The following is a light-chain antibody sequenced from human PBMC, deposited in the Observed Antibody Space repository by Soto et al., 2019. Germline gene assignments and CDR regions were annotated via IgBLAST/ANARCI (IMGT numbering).Light chain of an antibody. CDR1: ESVNSNY. Sequence: EIVLTQSPVTLSLSPGESATLSCRASESVNSNYLAWYQQKPGQAPRLLIFGASSRATGIPNRFSGSGSGTDFTLTISGLKPEDFAVYYCHQYGLLPRHPFGQGTKLEIK. J-gene: IGKJ2*01. CDR3: HQYGLLPRHP. CDR2: GAS. V-gene: IGKV3-20*01.